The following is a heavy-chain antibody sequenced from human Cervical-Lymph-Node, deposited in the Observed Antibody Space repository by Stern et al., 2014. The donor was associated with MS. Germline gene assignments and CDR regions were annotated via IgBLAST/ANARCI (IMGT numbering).Heavy chain of an antibody. D-gene: IGHD6-6*01. J-gene: IGHJ4*02. CDR1: GGTFNTNV. CDR2: IIPIFGTA. Sequence: QVQLVESGAEVKKPGSSVKVSCKASGGTFNTNVISWVRQAPGQGLEWMGGIIPIFGTALYAQKFQGRVTITPNDSPRAVYMVLSTLKSEDTAVYYCARAAYSTSSYNYWGQGTLVIVSS. CDR3: ARAAYSTSSYNY. V-gene: IGHV1-69*01.